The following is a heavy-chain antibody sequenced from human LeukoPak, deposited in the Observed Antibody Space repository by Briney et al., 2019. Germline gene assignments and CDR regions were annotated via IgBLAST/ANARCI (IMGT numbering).Heavy chain of an antibody. V-gene: IGHV3-33*01. CDR1: GFTFSSYG. CDR2: LWYDGSNK. CDR3: ARDGDYYDSSGYSHFDY. J-gene: IGHJ4*02. D-gene: IGHD3-22*01. Sequence: SGGSLRLSCAASGFTFSSYGMHWVRQAPGKGLEGVAGLWYDGSNKYYADSVKGRFTISRDNSKNTLYLQMNTLRAEDTAVYYCARDGDYYDSSGYSHFDYWGQGTMVTVSS.